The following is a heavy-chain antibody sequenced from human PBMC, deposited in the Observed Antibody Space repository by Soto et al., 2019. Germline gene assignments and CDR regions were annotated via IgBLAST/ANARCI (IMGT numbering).Heavy chain of an antibody. CDR2: ISYDGSNK. CDR1: GFTFSTYA. CDR3: ARAAATMTTIYYFDS. D-gene: IGHD4-17*01. V-gene: IGHV3-30-3*01. J-gene: IGHJ4*02. Sequence: VQLVESGGGVVQPGGSLRLSCAASGFTFSTYAMYWARQAPGKGLEWVAVISYDGSNKYYADSVKGRFTISRDDSKNTVYLQMNSLRAEDTAVYYCARAAATMTTIYYFDSWGQGTLVTVSS.